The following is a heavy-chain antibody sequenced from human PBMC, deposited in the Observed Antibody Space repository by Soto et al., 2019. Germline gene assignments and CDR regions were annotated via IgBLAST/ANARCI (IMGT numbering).Heavy chain of an antibody. V-gene: IGHV3-11*01. D-gene: IGHD2-15*01. Sequence: QVQLVESGGGLVKPGGSLRLSCAASGFTFTDYYMSWIRQAPGKGLEWVSYSSSSGGTIYYADSVKGRFTISRDNAKNSLYLQMNSLRAEDTAVYYCARVVGYCSGGSCQNGFDPWGQGTLVTVSS. CDR2: SSSSGGTI. CDR1: GFTFTDYY. J-gene: IGHJ5*02. CDR3: ARVVGYCSGGSCQNGFDP.